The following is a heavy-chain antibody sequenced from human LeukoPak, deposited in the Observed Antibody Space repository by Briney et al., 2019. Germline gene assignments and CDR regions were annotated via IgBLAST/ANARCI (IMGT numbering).Heavy chain of an antibody. CDR3: ARVILTGGIAFDY. J-gene: IGHJ4*02. Sequence: GGTLRLSCAASGFTFSSYSMNWVREAPGQGLEGFSSISSSSSYIYYADAVKGRFTISRDNAKNSLYLQMNSLRAEDTAVYYCARVILTGGIAFDYWGQGTLVTVSS. V-gene: IGHV3-21*01. D-gene: IGHD2-8*01. CDR2: ISSSSSYI. CDR1: GFTFSSYS.